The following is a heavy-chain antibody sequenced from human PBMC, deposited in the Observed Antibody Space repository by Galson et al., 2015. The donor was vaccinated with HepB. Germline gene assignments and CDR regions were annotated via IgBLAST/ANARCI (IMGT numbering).Heavy chain of an antibody. Sequence: SVKVSCKASGGTFSSYAISWVRQAPGQGLEWMGGIIPIFGTANYAQKFQGRVTITADESTSTAYMELSSLRSEDTAVYYCARDYGGKPTYYYYYMDVWGKGTTVTVSS. V-gene: IGHV1-69*13. CDR1: GGTFSSYA. CDR3: ARDYGGKPTYYYYYMDV. J-gene: IGHJ6*03. D-gene: IGHD4-23*01. CDR2: IIPIFGTA.